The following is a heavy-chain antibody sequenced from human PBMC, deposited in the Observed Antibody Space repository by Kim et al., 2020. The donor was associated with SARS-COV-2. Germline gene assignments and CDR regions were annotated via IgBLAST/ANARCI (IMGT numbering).Heavy chain of an antibody. J-gene: IGHJ6*02. CDR1: GGSISSSNW. V-gene: IGHV4-4*02. CDR2: IYHSGST. D-gene: IGHD2-2*01. CDR3: ARDSRGYCSSTSCDLNGMDV. Sequence: SETLSLTCAVSGGSISSSNWWSWVRQPPGKGLEWIGEIYHSGSTNYNPSLKSRVTISVDKSKNQFSLKLSSVTAADTAVYYCARDSRGYCSSTSCDLNGMDVWGQGTTVTVSS.